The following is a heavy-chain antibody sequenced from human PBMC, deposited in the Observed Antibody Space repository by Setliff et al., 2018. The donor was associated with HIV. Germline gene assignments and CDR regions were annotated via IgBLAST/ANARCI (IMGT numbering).Heavy chain of an antibody. CDR2: IFGSGIT. V-gene: IGHV4-31*03. D-gene: IGHD3-22*01. J-gene: IGHJ6*02. Sequence: SETLSLTCTVSGVSITNGTFYWNWIRQRPGKGLEWIGYIFGSGITYYNPSLKSRLRISIDTSANQFSVELSSVTTADTAVYYCARSRTSSGYYGVTGYGMDVWGQGTTVTVSS. CDR3: ARSRTSSGYYGVTGYGMDV. CDR1: GVSITNGTFY.